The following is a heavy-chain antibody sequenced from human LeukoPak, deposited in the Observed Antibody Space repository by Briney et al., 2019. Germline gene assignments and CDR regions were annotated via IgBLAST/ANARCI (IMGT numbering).Heavy chain of an antibody. CDR1: GGSVSSTTYY. D-gene: IGHD3-10*01. CDR3: ARYFLYGWGNYFFDY. Sequence: SSETLSLTCTVSGGSVSSTTYYWSWIRQPPGKGLEWIASINYSGSTYYNPSLKSRVTISVDTSENQFSLKLSSVTAANPVVYYCARYFLYGWGNYFFDYGGGEPRVPVSS. V-gene: IGHV4-39*01. J-gene: IGHJ4*02. CDR2: INYSGST.